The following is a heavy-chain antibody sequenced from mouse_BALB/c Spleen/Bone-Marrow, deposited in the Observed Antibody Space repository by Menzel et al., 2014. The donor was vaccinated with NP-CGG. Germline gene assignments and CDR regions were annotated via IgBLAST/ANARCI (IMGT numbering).Heavy chain of an antibody. CDR3: ARPRQRGLPWYWGY. J-gene: IGHJ2*01. D-gene: IGHD3-2*01. CDR2: INPYNDGT. Sequence: EVQLQQSAPELVKPGASVTMSCNASGYTFTSYVMHWVKQKPGQGLEWIGYINPYNDGTKYNEKFKGKATLTSDKSYSTAYMELSSLTSEDSAVYYRARPRQRGLPWYWGYWGLGTTLTDPS. CDR1: GYTFTSYV. V-gene: IGHV1-14*01.